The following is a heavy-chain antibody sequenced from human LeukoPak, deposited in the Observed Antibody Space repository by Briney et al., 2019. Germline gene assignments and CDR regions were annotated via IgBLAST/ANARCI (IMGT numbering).Heavy chain of an antibody. D-gene: IGHD3-10*01. CDR1: GFTFSSYS. CDR2: ISSSSSYI. J-gene: IGHJ4*02. Sequence: GGSLRLSCAASGFTFSSYSMNWVRQAPGKGLEWVSSISSSSSYIYYADSVKGRFTISRDNAKNSLYLQMYSLRAEDTAVYYCARVEVMVRGVGGFDYWGQGTLVTVSS. V-gene: IGHV3-21*01. CDR3: ARVEVMVRGVGGFDY.